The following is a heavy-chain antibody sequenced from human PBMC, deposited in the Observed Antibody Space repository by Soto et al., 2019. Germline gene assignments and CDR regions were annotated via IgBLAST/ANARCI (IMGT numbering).Heavy chain of an antibody. V-gene: IGHV1-8*01. CDR2: MNPNSGNT. D-gene: IGHD2-15*01. CDR1: GYTFTSYD. J-gene: IGHJ3*02. Sequence: QVHLVQSGAEVKKPGASVKVSCKASGYTFTSYDINWVRQATGQGLEWMGWMNPNSGNTGYAQKFQGRVTMTRNTSISTAYMELGSLRSEDTAVYYCARVREWWGAFDIWGQGTMVTVSS. CDR3: ARVREWWGAFDI.